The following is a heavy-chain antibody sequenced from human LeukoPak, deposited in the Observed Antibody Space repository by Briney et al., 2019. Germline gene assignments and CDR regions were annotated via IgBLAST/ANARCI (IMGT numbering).Heavy chain of an antibody. CDR1: GFSFSDYS. CDR3: ARGVVIVGIDY. V-gene: IGHV3-11*05. J-gene: IGHJ4*02. CDR2: RSSSSYT. D-gene: IGHD3-3*01. Sequence: GGSLRLSCAASGFSFSDYSMSWIRQAPGKGLECISYRSSSSYTNYADSVKGRFTISRDNAKNSLYLKMNSLRAEDTAAYYCARGVVIVGIDYWGQGTLVTVSS.